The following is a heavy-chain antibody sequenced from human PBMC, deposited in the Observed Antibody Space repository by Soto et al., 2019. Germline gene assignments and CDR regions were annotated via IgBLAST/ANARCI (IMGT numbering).Heavy chain of an antibody. CDR2: IWYDGSNK. CDR3: ARGGLTDYFDY. Sequence: ESVGGVVQPGRSLRLSCAASGFTFSSYGMHWVRQAPGKGLEWVAVIWYDGSNKYYVDSVKGRFTISRDNSKNTLYLQMNSLRAEDTAVYYCARGGLTDYFDYWGQGTLVTVSS. V-gene: IGHV3-33*01. CDR1: GFTFSSYG. J-gene: IGHJ4*02. D-gene: IGHD2-21*02.